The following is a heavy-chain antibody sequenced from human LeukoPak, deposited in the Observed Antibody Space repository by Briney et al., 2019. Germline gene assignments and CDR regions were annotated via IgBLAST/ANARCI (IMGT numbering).Heavy chain of an antibody. Sequence: GGSLRLSCAASGFTFSIHGMHWVRQAPGKGLEWVAVIWYDGSKRYYADSVKGRFTISRDDSKNTLYLQMNSLRDEDTAIYYCARGPASSFDYWGQGTLVTVSS. J-gene: IGHJ4*02. V-gene: IGHV3-33*01. CDR1: GFTFSIHG. CDR2: IWYDGSKR. CDR3: ARGPASSFDY. D-gene: IGHD2-15*01.